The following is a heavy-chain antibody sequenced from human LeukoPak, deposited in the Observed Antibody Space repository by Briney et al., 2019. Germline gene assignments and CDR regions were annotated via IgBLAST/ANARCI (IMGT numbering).Heavy chain of an antibody. CDR2: IIPILGIA. CDR1: GGTFSSYA. CDR3: ARGAPQGAAARFDP. V-gene: IGHV1-69*04. Sequence: SVKVSCKASGGTFSSYAISWVRQAPGQGLEWMGRIIPILGIANYAQKFQGRVTITADKSTSTAYMELSSLRSEDTAVYYCARGAPQGAAARFDPWGQGTLVTVSS. J-gene: IGHJ5*02. D-gene: IGHD6-13*01.